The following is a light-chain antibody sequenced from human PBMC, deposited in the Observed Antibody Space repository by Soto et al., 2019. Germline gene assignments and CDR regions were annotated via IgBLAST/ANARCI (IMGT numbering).Light chain of an antibody. CDR3: NSYTSTFTWV. Sequence: QSALTQPASVSGSPGQSITISCTGTSSDVGGHNFVSWYQHHPGKAPKLMIYEVTNRPSGVSDRFSGSKSGNTASLTISGLQAEAEADYYCNSYTSTFTWVFGGGTKLTVL. V-gene: IGLV2-14*01. CDR1: SSDVGGHNF. J-gene: IGLJ2*01. CDR2: EVT.